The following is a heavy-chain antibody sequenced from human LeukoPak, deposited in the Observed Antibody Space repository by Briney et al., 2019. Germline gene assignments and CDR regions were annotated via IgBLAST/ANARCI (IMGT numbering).Heavy chain of an antibody. Sequence: GGSLRLSCAASGFDLSTYNMNWVRQAPGKGLEWVSSISSSANRIYYADSVKGRFTISRDNANNSLYLQMNSLRAEDTAVFYCARTFYYDGSGYWKAFDIWGQGTLVTVSS. CDR3: ARTFYYDGSGYWKAFDI. V-gene: IGHV3-48*04. D-gene: IGHD3-22*01. CDR1: GFDLSTYN. CDR2: ISSSANRI. J-gene: IGHJ3*02.